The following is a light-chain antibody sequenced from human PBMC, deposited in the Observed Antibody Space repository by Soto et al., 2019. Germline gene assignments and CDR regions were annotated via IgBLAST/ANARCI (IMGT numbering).Light chain of an antibody. V-gene: IGLV2-23*02. Sequence: QSVLTQPASVSGSPGQSITISCTGTSSDVGSYNLVSWYQQHPGKAPKLMIYEVTKRPSGVSNRFPGSKSGNTASLTISGLQAEDEADYYCCSYAGSSTFLYVFGTGTKLTVL. J-gene: IGLJ1*01. CDR3: CSYAGSSTFLYV. CDR2: EVT. CDR1: SSDVGSYNL.